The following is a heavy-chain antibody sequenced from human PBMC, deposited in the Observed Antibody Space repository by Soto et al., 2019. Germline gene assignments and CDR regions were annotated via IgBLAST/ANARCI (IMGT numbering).Heavy chain of an antibody. CDR3: AREFFGGYDPNYYYYGMDV. D-gene: IGHD5-12*01. Sequence: ASVKVSCKASGYTFTSYGISWVRQAPGQGLEWMGWISAYNGNTNYAQKLQGRVTMTTDTSTSTAYMELRSLRSDDTAVYYCAREFFGGYDPNYYYYGMDVWGQGTTVTVSS. J-gene: IGHJ6*02. CDR2: ISAYNGNT. CDR1: GYTFTSYG. V-gene: IGHV1-18*01.